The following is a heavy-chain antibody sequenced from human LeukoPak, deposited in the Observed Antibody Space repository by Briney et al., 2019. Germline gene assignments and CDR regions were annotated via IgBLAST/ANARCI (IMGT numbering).Heavy chain of an antibody. CDR3: ARTTEGYCSSASCFGFSYSYYMDV. V-gene: IGHV4-59*01. CDR1: GGSISSYY. CDR2: IYYSGST. Sequence: SETLSLTCTVSGGSISSYYWSWIRQPPGKGLEWIGYIYYSGSTNYNPSLKSRVTISVKTSKNQFSLKLSSVIAADTAVYYCARTTEGYCSSASCFGFSYSYYMDVWGKGTTVTISS. J-gene: IGHJ6*03. D-gene: IGHD2-2*01.